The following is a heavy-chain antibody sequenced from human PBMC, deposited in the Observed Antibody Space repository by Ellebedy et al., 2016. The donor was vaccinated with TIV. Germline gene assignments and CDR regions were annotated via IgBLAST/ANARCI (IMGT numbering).Heavy chain of an antibody. CDR1: GGTFSSYA. J-gene: IGHJ6*02. CDR2: IIPIFGTA. CDR3: ARGAIAAAGKTTYYYYYGMDV. Sequence: SVKVSCXASGGTFSSYAISWVRQAPGQGLEWMGGIIPIFGTANYAQKFQGRVTITADKSTSTAYMELSSLRSEDTAVYYCARGAIAAAGKTTYYYYYGMDVWGQGTTVTVSS. D-gene: IGHD6-13*01. V-gene: IGHV1-69*06.